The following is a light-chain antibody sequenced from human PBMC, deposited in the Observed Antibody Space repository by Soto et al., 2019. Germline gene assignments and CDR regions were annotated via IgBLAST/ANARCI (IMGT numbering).Light chain of an antibody. Sequence: VMTQSPATLSVSPGERATLSCRASQSVSSYLAWYQQKPGQAPRLLIYDASSRATGIPDRFSGSGSGTDFTLTISRLEPEDSAVYYCQQYGSTFGQGTRLEIK. J-gene: IGKJ5*01. CDR1: QSVSSY. V-gene: IGKV3-20*01. CDR3: QQYGST. CDR2: DAS.